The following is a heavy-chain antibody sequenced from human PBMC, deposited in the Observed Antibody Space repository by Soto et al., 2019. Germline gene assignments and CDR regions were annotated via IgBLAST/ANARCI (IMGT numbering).Heavy chain of an antibody. CDR2: IYYSGHI. V-gene: IGHV4-59*08. D-gene: IGHD7-27*01. CDR1: GASITTYY. J-gene: IGHJ4*02. CDR3: ARHGATNWGGFFVS. Sequence: QVQLQESGPGLVKPSETLSLTCNVSGASITTYYWSWIRQPPGKGLEWIGYIYYSGHINYNPSLKSRVTIAVDTSKNQCSPKLSSVTAADTAVYYCARHGATNWGGFFVSWGLGTLVSVSS.